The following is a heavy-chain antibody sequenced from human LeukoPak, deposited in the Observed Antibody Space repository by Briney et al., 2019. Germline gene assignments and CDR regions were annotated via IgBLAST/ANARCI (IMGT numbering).Heavy chain of an antibody. CDR1: GGSISSYY. CDR3: ARVGVDYSGNIIKYYFDY. CDR2: VYYSGTT. V-gene: IGHV4-59*01. J-gene: IGHJ4*02. Sequence: SETLFLTCTVSGGSISSYYWGWIRQPPGKGLEWIGYVYYSGTTNYNPSLKSRVIISVDTSKNQFSLKLSPVIAADTAVYYCARVGVDYSGNIIKYYFDYWGQGTLVTVSS. D-gene: IGHD4-23*01.